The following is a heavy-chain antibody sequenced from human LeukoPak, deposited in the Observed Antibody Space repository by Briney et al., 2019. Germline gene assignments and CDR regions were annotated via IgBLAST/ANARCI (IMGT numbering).Heavy chain of an antibody. D-gene: IGHD6-19*01. CDR3: AKGSRNSRPYYFDF. J-gene: IGHJ4*02. CDR1: GFTFNNYA. CDR2: ITGSGDDT. V-gene: IGHV3-23*01. Sequence: GGSLRLSCAASGFTFNNYAMSWVRQAPGKVLEWVSAITGSGDDTYHADSVKGRFTISRDNSKNTLYLQMNSLRAEGTAVYYCAKGSRNSRPYYFDFWGQGTLVTVSS.